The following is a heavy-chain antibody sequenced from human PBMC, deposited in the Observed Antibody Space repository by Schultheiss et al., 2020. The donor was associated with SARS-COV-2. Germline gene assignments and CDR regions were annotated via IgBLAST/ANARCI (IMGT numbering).Heavy chain of an antibody. J-gene: IGHJ4*02. CDR3: ARDQGIAAAGTYFDY. CDR1: GFTFSTYA. D-gene: IGHD6-13*01. V-gene: IGHV3-23*01. CDR2: ISGSGGST. Sequence: GGSLRLSCAASGFTFSTYAMSWVRQAPGKGLECVSAISGSGGSTYYADSVKGRFTISRDNSKNTLYLQMNSLRAEDTAVYYCARDQGIAAAGTYFDYWGQGTLVTVSS.